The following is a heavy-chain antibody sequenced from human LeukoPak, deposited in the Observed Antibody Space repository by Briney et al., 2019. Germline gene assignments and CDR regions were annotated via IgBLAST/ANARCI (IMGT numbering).Heavy chain of an antibody. V-gene: IGHV4-31*03. CDR2: IFHGGTT. D-gene: IGHD3-3*01. CDR1: GGSIRSGGYY. J-gene: IGHJ6*03. CDR3: ARSYYDFRTGYYSYYYMDV. Sequence: SQTLSLTCTVSGGSIRSGGYYWTWVRQHPGQGLEWIGCIFHGGTTYYNPSLKGRLTISVDTSKSQFPLRLSSVTAADTAVYYCARSYYDFRTGYYSYYYMDVWGKGTTVTVSS.